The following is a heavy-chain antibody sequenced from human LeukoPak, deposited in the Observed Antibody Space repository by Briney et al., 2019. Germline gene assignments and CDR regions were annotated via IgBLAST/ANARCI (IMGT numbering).Heavy chain of an antibody. CDR3: AMMYYDFWSGESGWFDP. CDR1: GGSFSGYY. J-gene: IGHJ5*02. V-gene: IGHV4-34*01. D-gene: IGHD3-3*01. Sequence: PSETLSLTCAVYGGSFSGYYWSWIRQPPGKGLEWIGEINHSGSTNYNPSLKSRVTISVDTSKNQFSLKLSSVTAADTAVYYCAMMYYDFWSGESGWFDPWGQGTLVTVSS. CDR2: INHSGST.